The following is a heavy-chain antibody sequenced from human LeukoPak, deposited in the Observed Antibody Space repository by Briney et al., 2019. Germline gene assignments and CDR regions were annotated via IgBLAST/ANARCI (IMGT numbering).Heavy chain of an antibody. Sequence: GGSLRLSCAASGFTYSSYGMHWVRQAPGKGLEWVAVISYDGSNKYYADSVKSRFTISRDNSKNTLYLQMNSLRAEDTAVYYCEAVDYSSGWHPNGVFDYWGQGTLVTVSS. CDR2: ISYDGSNK. V-gene: IGHV3-30*03. CDR3: EAVDYSSGWHPNGVFDY. J-gene: IGHJ4*02. D-gene: IGHD6-19*01. CDR1: GFTYSSYG.